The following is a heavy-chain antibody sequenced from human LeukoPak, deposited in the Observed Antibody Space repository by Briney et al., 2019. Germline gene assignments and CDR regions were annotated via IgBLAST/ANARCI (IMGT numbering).Heavy chain of an antibody. Sequence: GGSLRLSCAASGFTFSSYAMSWVRQAPGKGLEWVSAISGSGGSTYYADSVKGRFTISRDNSKNTLYLQMNSLRAEDTAVYYCAVVPAAILGYYYYGMAVWGQGTTVTVSS. CDR1: GFTFSSYA. CDR2: ISGSGGST. D-gene: IGHD2-2*02. J-gene: IGHJ6*02. V-gene: IGHV3-23*01. CDR3: AVVPAAILGYYYYGMAV.